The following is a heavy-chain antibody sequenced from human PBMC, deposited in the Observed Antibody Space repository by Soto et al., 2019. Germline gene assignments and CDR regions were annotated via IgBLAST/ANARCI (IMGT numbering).Heavy chain of an antibody. D-gene: IGHD2-15*01. CDR3: ARVGCSGGSCPLDY. V-gene: IGHV3-11*01. J-gene: IGHJ4*02. Sequence: QVQLVESGGGLVKPGGSLRLSCAASAFIISDYYMSWIPQAPGKELEWVSYISGSGTTIYYADSVKGRFTISRDNAKNSLYLQMSSLRAEVTAVYYSARVGCSGGSCPLDYWGQVTLVTVSS. CDR1: AFIISDYY. CDR2: ISGSGTTI.